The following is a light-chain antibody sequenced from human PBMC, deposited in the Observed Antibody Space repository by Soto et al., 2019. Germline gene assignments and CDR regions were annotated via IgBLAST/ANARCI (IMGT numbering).Light chain of an antibody. V-gene: IGLV1-44*01. CDR1: RSNIGSYS. J-gene: IGLJ3*02. Sequence: QSVLTQPPSASGTPGQRVPISCSGSRSNIGSYSVNWYQQLPGAAPKLLIYSNNQRPSGVPDRFSGSKSGTSASLAISGLQSEHEADYYCASWDDSLNGWVFGGGTKLTVL. CDR2: SNN. CDR3: ASWDDSLNGWV.